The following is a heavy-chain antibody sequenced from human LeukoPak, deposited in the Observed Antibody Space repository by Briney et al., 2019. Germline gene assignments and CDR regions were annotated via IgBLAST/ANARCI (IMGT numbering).Heavy chain of an antibody. CDR1: GFIVSSNH. J-gene: IGHJ3*02. CDR2: IYSGGRT. Sequence: PGGSLRLSCAASGFIVSSNHMSWVRQAPGKGLEWVSVIYSGGRTDYADSVKGRFTISRDDSKNTLSLQMNSLRAEDTAVYYCARVTWGPTVPFDIWGQGTVVTVSS. CDR3: ARVTWGPTVPFDI. D-gene: IGHD7-27*01. V-gene: IGHV3-53*01.